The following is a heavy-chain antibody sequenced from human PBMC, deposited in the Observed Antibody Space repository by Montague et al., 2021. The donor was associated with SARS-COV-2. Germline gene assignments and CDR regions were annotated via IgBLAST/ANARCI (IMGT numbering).Heavy chain of an antibody. Sequence: PLRLSCAASGFTLNHYGLHWVRQAPGKGLEWVAVISYEGSQHFFSYSXXVLFAISRDSAQRTVFLQMNSLRVDDTAVYHCAKASEVFWLGQFARDAFDIWGQGTTVVVSS. CDR1: GFTLNHYG. CDR2: ISYEGSQH. D-gene: IGHD3-10*01. V-gene: IGHV3-30*18. J-gene: IGHJ3*02. CDR3: AKASEVFWLGQFARDAFDI.